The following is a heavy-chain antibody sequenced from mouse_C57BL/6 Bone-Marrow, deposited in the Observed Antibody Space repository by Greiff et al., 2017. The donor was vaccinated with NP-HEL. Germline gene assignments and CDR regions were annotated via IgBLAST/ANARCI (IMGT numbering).Heavy chain of an antibody. V-gene: IGHV5-9*01. CDR2: ISGGGGNT. D-gene: IGHD1-1*01. Sequence: EVQLVESGGGLVKPGGSLKLSCAASGFTFSSYTMSWVRQTPEKRLEWVATISGGGGNTYYPDSVKGRFTISRDNAKNTLYLQMSSLRSEDTALYYCARLYGSSYVGYFDYWGQGSTLTVSS. CDR1: GFTFSSYT. J-gene: IGHJ2*01. CDR3: ARLYGSSYVGYFDY.